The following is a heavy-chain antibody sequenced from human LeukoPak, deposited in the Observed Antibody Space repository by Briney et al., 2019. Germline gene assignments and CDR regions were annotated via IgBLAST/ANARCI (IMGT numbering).Heavy chain of an antibody. J-gene: IGHJ6*03. CDR1: GFTFSSYS. Sequence: PGGSLRLSCAASGFTFSSYSMNWVRQPPGKGLEWVGEINDGGKTSYSPSLKSRVTMSADTSKNQFSLKLSSVTAADTAVYYCAKHGGRYSDWILGRYYYYMDVWGKGTTVTISS. D-gene: IGHD3-9*01. V-gene: IGHV4-34*08. CDR2: INDGGKT. CDR3: AKHGGRYSDWILGRYYYYMDV.